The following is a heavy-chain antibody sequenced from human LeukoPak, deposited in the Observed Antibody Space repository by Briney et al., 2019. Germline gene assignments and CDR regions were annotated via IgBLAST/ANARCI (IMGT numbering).Heavy chain of an antibody. CDR1: GFTFGSYE. V-gene: IGHV3-48*03. CDR2: ISSSGSTI. D-gene: IGHD3-22*01. Sequence: QPGGSLRLSCAASGFTFGSYEMNWVRQAPGKGLEWVSYISSSGSTIYYADSVKGRFTISRDNAKNSLYLQMNSLRAEDTAVYYCARGMYYYDSSGYAFDIWGQGTMVTVSS. CDR3: ARGMYYYDSSGYAFDI. J-gene: IGHJ3*02.